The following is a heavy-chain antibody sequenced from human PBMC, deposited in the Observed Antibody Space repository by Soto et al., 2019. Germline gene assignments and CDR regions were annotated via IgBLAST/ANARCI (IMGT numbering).Heavy chain of an antibody. CDR2: IYWDDDK. CDR3: AHRRGLLATGQGWYFDF. V-gene: IGHV2-5*02. D-gene: IGHD5-12*01. Sequence: ESGPALVKPTQTLTLTCTFSGFSLTTPGVGVGWLRQPPGKALEWLALIYWDDDKRYRPSLKSRLTITKDTSKNQVVLTMTNMDPVDTATYYCAHRRGLLATGQGWYFDFWGRGTLVTVSS. J-gene: IGHJ2*01. CDR1: GFSLTTPGVG.